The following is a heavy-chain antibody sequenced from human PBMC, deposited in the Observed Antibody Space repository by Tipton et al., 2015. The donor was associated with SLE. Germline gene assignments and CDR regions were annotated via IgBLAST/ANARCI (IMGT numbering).Heavy chain of an antibody. CDR2: SYRSGSA. J-gene: IGHJ4*01. Sequence: LRLSCTVSGGSISSDDYYWTWIRQFPGKGLEWIGHSYRSGSANHNPSLNSRLSLSVDKSQNQFSLRLSSVTAADTAVYYCARGGVGGYDYFDSWGHGTLVIVSS. D-gene: IGHD5-12*01. CDR1: GGSISSDDYY. CDR3: ARGGVGGYDYFDS. V-gene: IGHV4-31*02.